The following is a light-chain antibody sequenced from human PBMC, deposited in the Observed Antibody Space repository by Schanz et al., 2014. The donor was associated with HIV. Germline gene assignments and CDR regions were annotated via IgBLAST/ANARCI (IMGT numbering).Light chain of an antibody. CDR2: GAS. CDR3: HHYGDSRGT. J-gene: IGKJ4*02. CDR1: QSVGSY. V-gene: IGKV3-20*01. Sequence: EIVLTQSPATLSLSPGERATLSCRASQSVGSYLVWYQQKPGQAPRLLIYGASSRATGIPDRFSGSGSGTDFTLTISRLEPEDFAVYYCHHYGDSRGTFGGGTEVDI.